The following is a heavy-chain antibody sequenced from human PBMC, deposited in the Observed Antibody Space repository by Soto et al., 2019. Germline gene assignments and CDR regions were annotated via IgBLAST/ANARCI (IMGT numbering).Heavy chain of an antibody. D-gene: IGHD5-18*01. Sequence: EVKLVESGGGLVQPGGSLRLSCAASGVTVSNNYMTWVRQAPGKGLELVSSMYSTGNTFYADSVKGRFTISRDNSKNTLYLQMNSLIVEDTAVYYCARNVPVTTLGYWGQGTLVTVSS. CDR2: MYSTGNT. J-gene: IGHJ4*02. CDR3: ARNVPVTTLGY. V-gene: IGHV3-66*01. CDR1: GVTVSNNY.